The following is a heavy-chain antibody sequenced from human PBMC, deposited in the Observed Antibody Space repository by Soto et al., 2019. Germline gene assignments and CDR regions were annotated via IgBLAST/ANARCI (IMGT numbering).Heavy chain of an antibody. J-gene: IGHJ5*02. V-gene: IGHV4-59*01. D-gene: IGHD1-20*01. CDR3: ALITGTGRFDP. CDR2: IYYSGST. CDR1: GGSISSYY. Sequence: TSETLSLTCTVSGGSISSYYWSWIRQPPGKGLEWIGYIYYSGSTNYNPSLKSRVTISVDTSKNQFSLKLSSVTAADTAVYYCALITGTGRFDPWGQGTLVTVSS.